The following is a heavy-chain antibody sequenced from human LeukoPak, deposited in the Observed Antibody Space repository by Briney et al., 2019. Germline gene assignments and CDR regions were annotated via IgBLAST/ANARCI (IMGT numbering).Heavy chain of an antibody. Sequence: PGGSLRLSCAASGFTFGNYAMNWVRQAPGRGLEWVSAVSGSGDTTYYADSVKGRFTVSRDNSKNTLYLQMNTLRAEDTALYYCARERYYGSGSYPIWGQGTLVTVSS. D-gene: IGHD3-10*01. J-gene: IGHJ4*02. CDR3: ARERYYGSGSYPI. CDR2: VSGSGDTT. V-gene: IGHV3-23*01. CDR1: GFTFGNYA.